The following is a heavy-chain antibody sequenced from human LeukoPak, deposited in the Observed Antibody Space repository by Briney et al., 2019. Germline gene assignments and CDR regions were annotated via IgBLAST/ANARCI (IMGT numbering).Heavy chain of an antibody. V-gene: IGHV1-8*03. J-gene: IGHJ3*02. CDR2: MNPNSGNT. D-gene: IGHD7-27*01. CDR1: GCTFTSYD. CDR3: ARVYTGDRAAFDI. Sequence: GASVKVSCKASGCTFTSYDINWVRQATGQGLEWMGWMNPNSGNTGYAQKFQGRVTITRNTSISTAYMELSSLRSEDTAVYYCARVYTGDRAAFDIWGQGTMVTVSS.